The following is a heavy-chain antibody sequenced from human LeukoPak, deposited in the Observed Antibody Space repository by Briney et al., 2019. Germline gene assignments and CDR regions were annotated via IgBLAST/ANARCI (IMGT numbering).Heavy chain of an antibody. J-gene: IGHJ4*02. CDR3: ASNYYGSGSYPPFFDY. V-gene: IGHV1-69*13. Sequence: ASVKVSCKASGGTFSSYAISWVRQAPGQGLEWMGGIIPIFGTANYAQKFQGRVTITADESTSTAYMELSSLRSEDTAVYYCASNYYGSGSYPPFFDYWGQGTLVTVSS. CDR2: IIPIFGTA. CDR1: GGTFSSYA. D-gene: IGHD3-10*01.